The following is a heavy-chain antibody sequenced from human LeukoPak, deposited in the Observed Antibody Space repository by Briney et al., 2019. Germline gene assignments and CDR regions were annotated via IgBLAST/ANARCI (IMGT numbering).Heavy chain of an antibody. V-gene: IGHV4-39*07. CDR1: GGSISSSDYY. D-gene: IGHD3-10*01. CDR2: IYYSGST. J-gene: IGHJ4*02. Sequence: SETLSLTCTVSGGSISSSDYYWGWIRQPPGKGLEWIGSIYYSGSTYYNPSLKSRVTISVDTSKNQFSLKLSSVTAADTAVYYCATGYYGSGIDYWGQGTLVTVSS. CDR3: ATGYYGSGIDY.